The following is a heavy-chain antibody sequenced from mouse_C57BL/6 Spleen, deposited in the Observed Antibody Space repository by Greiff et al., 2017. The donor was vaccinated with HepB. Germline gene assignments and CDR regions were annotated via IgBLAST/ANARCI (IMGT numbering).Heavy chain of an antibody. J-gene: IGHJ4*01. V-gene: IGHV1-82*01. CDR2: IYPGDGDT. D-gene: IGHD1-1*01. Sequence: VQLQQSGPELVKPGASVKISCKASGYAFSSSWMNWVKQRPGKGLEWIGRIYPGDGDTNYNGKFKGKATLTADKSSSTAYMKLSSLTSVDSAVYCCARSTYYGSSYDAMDYWGQGTSVTVSS. CDR1: GYAFSSSW. CDR3: ARSTYYGSSYDAMDY.